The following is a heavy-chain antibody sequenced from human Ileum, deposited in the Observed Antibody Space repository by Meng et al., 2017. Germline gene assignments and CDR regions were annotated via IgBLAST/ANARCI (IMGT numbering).Heavy chain of an antibody. Sequence: GESLKISCAASGFTFSTYPIHWVRQAPVKGLEWVAAISSDGIDEYYADSAKGRFTISRDNSGNRVYLQMNTLTTEDTAVYYCVKPRRLALKAAVFDYWGQGDLV. J-gene: IGHJ4*02. CDR2: ISSDGIDE. D-gene: IGHD2-15*01. V-gene: IGHV3-30*01. CDR1: GFTFSTYP. CDR3: VKPRRLALKAAVFDY.